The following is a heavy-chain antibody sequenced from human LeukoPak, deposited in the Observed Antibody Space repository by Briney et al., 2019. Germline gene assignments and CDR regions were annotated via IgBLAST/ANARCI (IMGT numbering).Heavy chain of an antibody. V-gene: IGHV3-30*18. CDR2: ISYDGSNK. Sequence: GGSLRLSCAASGFTFSSYGMHWVRQAPGKGLEWVAVISYDGSNKYYEDSVKGRFTISRDNSKNTLYLQMNSLRAEDTTVYYCAKTKLIISYFDYWGQGTLVTVSS. D-gene: IGHD2/OR15-2a*01. CDR3: AKTKLIISYFDY. CDR1: GFTFSSYG. J-gene: IGHJ4*02.